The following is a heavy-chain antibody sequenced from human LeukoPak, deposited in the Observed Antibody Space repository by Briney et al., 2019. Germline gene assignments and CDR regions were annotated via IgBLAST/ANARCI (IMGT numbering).Heavy chain of an antibody. D-gene: IGHD2-15*01. CDR3: ARLWSTDCNGGSCPHQPNY. V-gene: IGHV4-61*02. CDR1: GDSISSGSYY. Sequence: PSETLSLTCTVSGDSISSGSYYWSWIRQPAGKGLEWIGRIYSSGRINYNLSLKSRVTISVDTSKNQFSLRLSSVTAADTAVYYCARLWSTDCNGGSCPHQPNYWGQGTLVTVSS. J-gene: IGHJ4*02. CDR2: IYSSGRI.